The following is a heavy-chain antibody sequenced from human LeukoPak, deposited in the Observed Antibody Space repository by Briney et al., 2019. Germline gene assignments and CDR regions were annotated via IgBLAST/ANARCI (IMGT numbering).Heavy chain of an antibody. D-gene: IGHD6-25*01. CDR3: AKDWEDQRLANFYYYYGMDV. CDR2: ISNDGNNK. V-gene: IGHV3-30*18. CDR1: GFTFSTYG. Sequence: PGRSLRLSCAASGFTFSTYGMHWVRQAPGKGLEWVAVISNDGNNKYYADSVKGRFTISRDNSKNTLYLQMNSLRPEDTAVYYCAKDWEDQRLANFYYYYGMDVWGQGTTVTVSS. J-gene: IGHJ6*02.